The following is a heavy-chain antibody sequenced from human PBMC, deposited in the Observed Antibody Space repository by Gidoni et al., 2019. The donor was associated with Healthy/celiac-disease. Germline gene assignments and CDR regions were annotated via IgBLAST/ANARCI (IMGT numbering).Heavy chain of an antibody. CDR2: ISSSSSYI. CDR3: ARPYSSGWYFDY. CDR1: GFTFSTYT. J-gene: IGHJ4*02. D-gene: IGHD6-19*01. Sequence: EVQLVESGGGLVKPGGSLTLSCAASGFTFSTYTMSWVRQAPGKGLEWVSSISSSSSYIYYADSVKGRFTISRDNAKNSLYLQMNSLRAEDTAVYYCARPYSSGWYFDYWGQGTLVTVSS. V-gene: IGHV3-21*01.